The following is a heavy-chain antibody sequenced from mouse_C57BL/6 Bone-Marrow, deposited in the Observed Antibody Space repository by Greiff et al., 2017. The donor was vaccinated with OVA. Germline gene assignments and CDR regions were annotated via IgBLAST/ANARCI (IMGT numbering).Heavy chain of an antibody. CDR3: AREWWVYFDY. CDR2: IDPSDSYT. J-gene: IGHJ2*01. D-gene: IGHD1-1*02. Sequence: QVQLKQPGAELVKPGASVKLSCKASGYTFTSYWMQWVKQRPGQGLEWIGEIDPSDSYTNYNQKFKGKATLTVDTSSSTAYMQLSSLTSEDSAVYYCAREWWVYFDYWGQGTTLTVSS. V-gene: IGHV1-50*01. CDR1: GYTFTSYW.